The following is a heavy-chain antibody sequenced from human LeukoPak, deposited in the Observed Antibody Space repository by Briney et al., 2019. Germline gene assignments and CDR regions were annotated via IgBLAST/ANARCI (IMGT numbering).Heavy chain of an antibody. D-gene: IGHD2-15*01. CDR2: ISGRDDSA. CDR1: GFTFSSYA. Sequence: PGGSLRLSCAASGFTFSSYAMSWVRQAPGKGLEWVSTISGRDDSAYYTDSVKGRFTISRDNSKNTLYLQVNSLRAEDTAVYYCAKSGLNRFDYWGQGTLVTVSS. CDR3: AKSGLNRFDY. J-gene: IGHJ4*02. V-gene: IGHV3-23*01.